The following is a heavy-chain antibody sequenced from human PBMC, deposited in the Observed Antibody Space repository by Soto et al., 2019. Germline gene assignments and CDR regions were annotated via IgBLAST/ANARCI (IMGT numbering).Heavy chain of an antibody. CDR2: INHLTTT. CDR3: ARGYDTALAPIF. Sequence: PAETLSLTCAFYCGSFISYHWSWIRQTPGKGLEWIGEINHLTTTNYNPSLKSRVIISLDTHKTQFSLKLKSVTAADTAVYYCARGYDTALAPIFWGQGILVTVSS. J-gene: IGHJ4*02. CDR1: CGSFISYH. V-gene: IGHV4-34*01. D-gene: IGHD5-18*01.